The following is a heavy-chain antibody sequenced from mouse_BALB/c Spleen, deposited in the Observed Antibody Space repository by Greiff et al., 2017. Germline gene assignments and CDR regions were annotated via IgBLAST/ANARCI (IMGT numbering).Heavy chain of an antibody. CDR1: GFSLTSYG. CDR2: IWAGGST. D-gene: IGHD2-4*01. Sequence: VHLVESGPGLVAPSQSLSITCTASGFSLTSYGVHWVRQPPGKGLEWLGVIWAGGSTNYNSALMSRLSISKDNSKSQVFLKMNSLQTDDTAMYYCARDGITTGYFDVWGAGTTVTVSS. CDR3: ARDGITTGYFDV. J-gene: IGHJ1*01. V-gene: IGHV2-9*02.